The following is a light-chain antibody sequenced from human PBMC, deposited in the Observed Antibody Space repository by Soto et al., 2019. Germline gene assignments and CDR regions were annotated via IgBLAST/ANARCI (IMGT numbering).Light chain of an antibody. CDR2: AAS. CDR1: QSITNY. J-gene: IGKJ1*01. V-gene: IGKV1-39*01. CDR3: QQSYSTPST. Sequence: DIQMTQSPSSLSASVGDRVTITCRASQSITNYLNWYQQKPGKAPELLMFAASSLQSGVPSRFSGSGSGTDFTLTISSLQPEDFATYYCQQSYSTPSTFGQGTKVDIK.